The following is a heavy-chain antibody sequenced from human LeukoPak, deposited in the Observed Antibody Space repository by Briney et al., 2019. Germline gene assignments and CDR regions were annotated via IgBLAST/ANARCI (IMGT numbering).Heavy chain of an antibody. V-gene: IGHV3-23*01. CDR2: ISGRGANT. CDR1: GFSFSNYA. CDR3: AKAVVIVPTATPFDY. D-gene: IGHD2-2*01. J-gene: IGHJ4*02. Sequence: GGSLRLSCAASGFSFSNYAMSWVRQAPGKGLEWVSAISGRGANTYYADSVKGRFTISRDNSKNTLYMQMNSLSAEDTAVYYCAKAVVIVPTATPFDYWGQGTLVTVSS.